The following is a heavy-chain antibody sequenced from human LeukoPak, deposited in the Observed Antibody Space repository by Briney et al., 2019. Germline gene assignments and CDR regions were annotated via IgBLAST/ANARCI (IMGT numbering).Heavy chain of an antibody. D-gene: IGHD5-12*01. J-gene: IGHJ4*02. V-gene: IGHV1-18*01. CDR1: GYTFTSYG. CDR2: ISAYSGDT. Sequence: GASVKVSCKASGYTFTSYGISWVRQAPGQGLEWMGWISAYSGDTNYAQKFQGRATMTTDTSTSTAYMELRSLSSDDTAVYYCGRGGSGYDTMGSFDYWGQGTLVTVSS. CDR3: GRGGSGYDTMGSFDY.